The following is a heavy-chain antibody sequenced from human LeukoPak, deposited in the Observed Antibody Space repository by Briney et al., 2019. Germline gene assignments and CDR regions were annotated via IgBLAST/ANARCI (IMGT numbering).Heavy chain of an antibody. V-gene: IGHV1-2*02. CDR2: INPNSGGT. J-gene: IGHJ6*03. CDR1: GYTFTGYY. Sequence: ASVKVSCKSSGYTFTGYYMHWVRQAPGQGLEWMGWINPNSGGTNYAQKFQGRVTMTRDTYISTAYMELSRLRSDDTAVYYCARVKPAATLYYYYYMDVWGKGTTVTVSS. CDR3: ARVKPAATLYYYYYMDV. D-gene: IGHD2-2*01.